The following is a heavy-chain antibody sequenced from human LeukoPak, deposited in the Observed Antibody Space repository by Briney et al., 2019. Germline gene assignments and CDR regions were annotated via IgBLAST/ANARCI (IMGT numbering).Heavy chain of an antibody. Sequence: GGSLRLSCEVSGISVRGSYMSWVRQAPGKGLEWVSVIYSGDRTYYAESVKGRFTISRDTSKTTLYLQMNNLRADDTARYYCTRDLTGTTWSENDYWGQGTLVTISS. CDR1: GISVRGSY. J-gene: IGHJ4*02. CDR3: TRDLTGTTWSENDY. CDR2: IYSGDRT. V-gene: IGHV3-53*01. D-gene: IGHD6-13*01.